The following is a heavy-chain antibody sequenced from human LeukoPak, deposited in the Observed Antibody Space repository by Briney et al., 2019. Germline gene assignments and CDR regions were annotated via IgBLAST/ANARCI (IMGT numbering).Heavy chain of an antibody. D-gene: IGHD3-3*01. V-gene: IGHV3-30*04. CDR2: LSSDGNQK. CDR3: ARQPSYEFWSGQFDN. J-gene: IGHJ4*02. Sequence: QPGRSLRLSCSASGFTFSNSAMHWVRQAPGKGLEWVAALSSDGNQKYYADFVQGRFLNFRDNSNDTLYLEMKSLRPEDTAVFYCARQPSYEFWSGQFDNWGQGTLVTVSS. CDR1: GFTFSNSA.